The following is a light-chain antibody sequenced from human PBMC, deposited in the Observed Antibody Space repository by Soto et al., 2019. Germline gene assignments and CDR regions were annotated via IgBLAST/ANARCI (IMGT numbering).Light chain of an antibody. CDR2: AAS. J-gene: IGKJ1*01. V-gene: IGKV1-12*01. CDR1: QGIGSW. Sequence: DIQMTQSPSSVSASVGDRVTITCRASQGIGSWLAWYQQKPGKAPKLLIYAASSLQSGVASRFSGSGSATDVTLPISSLQFEDFATYYCQQANSFPRTFGQGTKVEIK. CDR3: QQANSFPRT.